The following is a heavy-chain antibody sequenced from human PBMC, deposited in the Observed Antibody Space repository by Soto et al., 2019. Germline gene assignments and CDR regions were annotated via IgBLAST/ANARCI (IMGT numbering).Heavy chain of an antibody. Sequence: QVQLQQWGAGLLKPSETLALNCGVYGEFLTGYYWSWIRQPPGKALEWIGEINHSGSINYIPSLKSRLTISVDTSNNQFSLRLRSVTAADAAVYYCARRRVAARSYYFDYWGQGNLVTVSS. CDR1: GEFLTGYY. CDR3: ARRRVAARSYYFDY. CDR2: INHSGSI. J-gene: IGHJ4*02. D-gene: IGHD6-6*01. V-gene: IGHV4-34*01.